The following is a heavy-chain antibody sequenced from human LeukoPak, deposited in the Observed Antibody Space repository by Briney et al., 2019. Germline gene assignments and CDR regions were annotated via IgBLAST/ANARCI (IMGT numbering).Heavy chain of an antibody. CDR1: GYTLTELS. V-gene: IGHV1-24*01. CDR3: ATVEGSGWNNWFDP. D-gene: IGHD6-19*01. J-gene: IGHJ5*02. CDR2: FDPEDGET. Sequence: ASVKVSCKVSGYTLTELSMHWVRQAPGKGLEWMGGFDPEDGETIYAQKFQGRVTMTEDTSTDTAYMELSGLRSEDTAVYYCATVEGSGWNNWFDPWGQGTLVTVSS.